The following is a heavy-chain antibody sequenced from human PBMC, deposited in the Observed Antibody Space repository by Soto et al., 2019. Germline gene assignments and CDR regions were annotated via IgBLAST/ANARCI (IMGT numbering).Heavy chain of an antibody. CDR2: VYYTGST. Sequence: SETLSLSYTVSGGSISNFYWSWIRQPPGKGLEWIGYVYYTGSTSYNPSLKRRVTFSADSSRGQFSLRLNSVTAADTAVYYCARTVLGPDLLADSFVDYYYYMDVWGQGTTVTVSS. J-gene: IGHJ6*03. V-gene: IGHV4-59*08. D-gene: IGHD3-9*01. CDR1: GGSISNFY. CDR3: ARTVLGPDLLADSFVDYYYYMDV.